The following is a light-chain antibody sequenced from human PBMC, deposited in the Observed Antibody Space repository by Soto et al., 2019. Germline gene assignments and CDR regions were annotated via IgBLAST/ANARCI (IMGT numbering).Light chain of an antibody. CDR2: DVS. J-gene: IGLJ1*01. Sequence: QSALTQPASVSGSPGQSITISCTGTSSDVGGYNYVSWYQQHPGKAPKLKIYDVSNRPSGVSNRFSGSKSGNTASLTISGLQAEDESDYYCSSYTGSSTYGFGTGTKLTVL. CDR1: SSDVGGYNY. CDR3: SSYTGSSTYG. V-gene: IGLV2-14*03.